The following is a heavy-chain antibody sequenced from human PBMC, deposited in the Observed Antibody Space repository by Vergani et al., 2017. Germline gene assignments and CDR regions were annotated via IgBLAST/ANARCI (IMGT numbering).Heavy chain of an antibody. CDR3: ARPVGPSAIADGYHV. D-gene: IGHD3-10*01. J-gene: IGHJ3*01. CDR2: IKHSGST. V-gene: IGHV4-34*01. CDR1: GGSFSGYY. Sequence: QVQLQQWGAGLLKPSETLSLTCAVYGGSFSGYYWSWIRQPPGKGLEWIGEIKHSGSTNYNPSLKSRVTISVDTSKNQFSLKLSSVTAADTAVYYCARPVGPSAIADGYHVWGQGTMVTVS.